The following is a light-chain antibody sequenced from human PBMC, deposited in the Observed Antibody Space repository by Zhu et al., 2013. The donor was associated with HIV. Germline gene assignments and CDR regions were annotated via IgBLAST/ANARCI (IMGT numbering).Light chain of an antibody. CDR3: ATWDDSLASAV. Sequence: QSVLTQPPSVSAAPGQKVTISCSGSSSNIGNNYVSWYQKLPGTAPKLLIYDNNERPSGIPDRFSGSKSGTSATLGITGLQTGDEADYYCATWDDSLASAVFGGGTKLTVL. CDR1: SSNIGNNY. V-gene: IGLV1-51*01. CDR2: DNN. J-gene: IGLJ2*01.